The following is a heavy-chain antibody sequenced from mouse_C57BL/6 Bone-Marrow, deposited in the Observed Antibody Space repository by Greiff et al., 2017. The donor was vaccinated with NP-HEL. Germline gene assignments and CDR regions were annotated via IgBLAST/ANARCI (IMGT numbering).Heavy chain of an antibody. V-gene: IGHV1-22*01. D-gene: IGHD1-1*01. J-gene: IGHJ1*03. CDR3: ARPSTIVDLYWYFDV. Sequence: EVQLQQSGPELVKPGASVKMSCKASGYTFTDYNMHWVKQSHGKSLEWIGYINPNNGGTSYNQKFKGKATLTVNKSSSTAYMELRSLTSEDSAVYYCARPSTIVDLYWYFDVWGTGTTVTVSS. CDR1: GYTFTDYN. CDR2: INPNNGGT.